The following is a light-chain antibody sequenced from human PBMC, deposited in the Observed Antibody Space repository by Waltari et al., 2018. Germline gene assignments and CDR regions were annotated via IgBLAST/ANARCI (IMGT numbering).Light chain of an antibody. V-gene: IGLV1-51*01. CDR2: EVT. Sequence: QSVLTQPPSLSAAPGQRVTISCSCGKFYPGNIYVSRYRQFPGTAPKLLIYEVTERPSGIAGRFSGSKSGTTATLEITGLQAGDEADYYCGTWDSSLSGAVFGGGTHLTVL. J-gene: IGLJ7*01. CDR3: GTWDSSLSGAV. CDR1: KFYPGNIY.